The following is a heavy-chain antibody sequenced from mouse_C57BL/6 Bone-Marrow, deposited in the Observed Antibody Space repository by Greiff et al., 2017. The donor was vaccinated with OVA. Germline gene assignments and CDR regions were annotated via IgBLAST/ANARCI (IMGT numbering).Heavy chain of an antibody. J-gene: IGHJ4*01. CDR3: AREDYYGSSYDYAMDY. CDR2: IYPGSGNT. V-gene: IGHV1-66*01. D-gene: IGHD1-1*01. CDR1: GYSFTSYY. Sequence: QVQLKQSGPELVKPGASVKISCKASGYSFTSYYIHWVKQRPGQGLEWIGWIYPGSGNTKYNEKFKGKATLTADTSSSTAYMQLSSLTSEDSAVYYCAREDYYGSSYDYAMDYWGQGTSVTVSS.